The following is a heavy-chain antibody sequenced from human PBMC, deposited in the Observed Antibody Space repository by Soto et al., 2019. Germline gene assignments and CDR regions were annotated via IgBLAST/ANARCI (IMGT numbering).Heavy chain of an antibody. CDR2: INPSGGST. J-gene: IGHJ6*02. D-gene: IGHD3-10*01. CDR1: GYTFTSYY. CDR3: ARDQDDYYGSGSYLGGMDV. Sequence: ASVKVSCKASGYTFTSYYMHWVRQAPGQGLEWMGIINPSGGSTSYAQKFQGRATMTRDTSTSTVYMELSSLRSEDTAVYYCARDQDDYYGSGSYLGGMDVWGQGTTVTVSS. V-gene: IGHV1-46*01.